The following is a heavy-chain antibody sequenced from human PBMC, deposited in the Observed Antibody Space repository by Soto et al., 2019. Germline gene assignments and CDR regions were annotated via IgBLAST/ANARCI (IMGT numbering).Heavy chain of an antibody. CDR3: ARRYRRNFAY. J-gene: IGHJ4*02. Sequence: NPSETLSLTCTVSGGSISSYYWSWIRQPPGKGLEWIGYIYYSGSTNYNPSLKSRVTISVDTSKNQFSLKLSSVTAADTAVYYCARRYRRNFAYWGQGTLVTVSS. D-gene: IGHD2-2*01. V-gene: IGHV4-59*01. CDR1: GGSISSYY. CDR2: IYYSGST.